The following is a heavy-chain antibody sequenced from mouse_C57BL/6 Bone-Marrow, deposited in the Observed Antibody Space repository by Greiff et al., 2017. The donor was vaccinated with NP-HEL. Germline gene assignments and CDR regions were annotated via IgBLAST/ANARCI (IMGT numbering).Heavy chain of an antibody. CDR2: FHPNSGST. Sequence: QVQLQQPGAELVKPGASVTLSCKASGYTFTSYWMHWVKQRPGQGLEWIGMFHPNSGSTNYNEKFKSKATLTVDKSSSTAYMQLSSLTSEDSAVYYCARERIYYGNRRYFDYWGQGTTLTVSS. CDR3: ARERIYYGNRRYFDY. V-gene: IGHV1-64*01. D-gene: IGHD2-1*01. CDR1: GYTFTSYW. J-gene: IGHJ2*01.